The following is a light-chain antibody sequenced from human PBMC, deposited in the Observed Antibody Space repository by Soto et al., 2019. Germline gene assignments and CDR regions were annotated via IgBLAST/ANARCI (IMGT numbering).Light chain of an antibody. CDR3: SSYTRSSTYV. CDR2: EVS. J-gene: IGLJ1*01. Sequence: QSVLTQPASVSGSPGQSITISCTGTSSDVGGYNYVSWYQQHPGKAPKLMIYEVSNRPSGVSNRFSGSKSGNTASLTISGLQAEDEADYYCSSYTRSSTYVFGTGIKVTVL. CDR1: SSDVGGYNY. V-gene: IGLV2-14*01.